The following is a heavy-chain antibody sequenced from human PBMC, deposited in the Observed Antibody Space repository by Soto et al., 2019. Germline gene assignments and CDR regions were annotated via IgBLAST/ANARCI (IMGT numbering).Heavy chain of an antibody. V-gene: IGHV1-69*13. Sequence: GASVKVSCKASGGTFSSYAISWVRQAPGQGLEWMGGIIPIFGTANYAQKFQGRVTITADESTSTAYMELSSLRSEDTAVYYCARNHYDFWSGYSNVYYYYGMDVWGQGTTVTVSS. J-gene: IGHJ6*02. CDR2: IIPIFGTA. CDR3: ARNHYDFWSGYSNVYYYYGMDV. D-gene: IGHD3-3*01. CDR1: GGTFSSYA.